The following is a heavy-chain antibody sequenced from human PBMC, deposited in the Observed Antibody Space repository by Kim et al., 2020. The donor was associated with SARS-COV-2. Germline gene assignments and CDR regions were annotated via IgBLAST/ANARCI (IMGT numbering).Heavy chain of an antibody. CDR2: ISRNGGRV. Sequence: GGSLRLSCAASGFNFNSKGMHWVRQAPGKGLEWVSGISRNGGRVGYADSVKGRFTISRDNAKNSLYLQMNSLKTEDTAFYYCARDFERGDDFWSGWGLWGQRPRLTVSS. V-gene: IGHV3-9*01. D-gene: IGHD3-3*01. J-gene: IGHJ4*02. CDR3: ARDFERGDDFWSGWGL. CDR1: GFNFNSKG.